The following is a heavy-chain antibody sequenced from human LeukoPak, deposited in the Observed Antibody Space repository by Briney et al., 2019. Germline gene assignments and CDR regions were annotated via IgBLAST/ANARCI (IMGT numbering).Heavy chain of an antibody. CDR1: GGSISSSSYY. CDR3: ARDPVVMVRRVIKNFDY. D-gene: IGHD3-10*01. CDR2: IYYSGST. Sequence: SETLSLTCTVSGGSISSSSYYWGWIRQPPGKGLEWIGSIYYSGSTYYNPSLKSRVTISVDTSKNQFSLKLSSVTAADTAVYFCARDPVVMVRRVIKNFDYWGQGTLVTVSS. J-gene: IGHJ4*02. V-gene: IGHV4-39*07.